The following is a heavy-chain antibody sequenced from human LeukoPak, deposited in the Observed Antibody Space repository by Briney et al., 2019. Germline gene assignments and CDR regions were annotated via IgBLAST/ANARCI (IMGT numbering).Heavy chain of an antibody. J-gene: IGHJ6*03. CDR3: ARRYCGGDCYPTRYYYYYYMDV. CDR2: INHSGST. CDR1: GGSFSGYY. Sequence: KFSETLSLTCAVYGGSFSGYYWSWIRQPPGKGLEWIGEINHSGSTSYNPSLKSRVTISVDTSKNQFSLKLSSVTAADTAVYYCARRYCGGDCYPTRYYYYYYMDVWGKGTTVTISS. D-gene: IGHD2-21*02. V-gene: IGHV4-34*01.